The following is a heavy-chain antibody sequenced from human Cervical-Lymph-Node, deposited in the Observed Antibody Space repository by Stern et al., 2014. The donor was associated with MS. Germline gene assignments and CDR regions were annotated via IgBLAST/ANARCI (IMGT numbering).Heavy chain of an antibody. J-gene: IGHJ4*02. CDR3: ARAPLWFGELTDY. D-gene: IGHD3-10*01. Sequence: VQLVESGGGVVQPGRSLRLSCAASGFTFSSYGMHWVRQAPGKGLEWVAVIWYDGSNKYYADSVKGRFTISRDNSKNTLYLQMNSLRAEDTAVYYCARAPLWFGELTDYWGQGTLVTVSS. V-gene: IGHV3-33*01. CDR1: GFTFSSYG. CDR2: IWYDGSNK.